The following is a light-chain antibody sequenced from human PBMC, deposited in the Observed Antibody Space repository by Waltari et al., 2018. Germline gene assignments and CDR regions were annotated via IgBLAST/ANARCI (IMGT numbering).Light chain of an antibody. CDR1: QNINSW. J-gene: IGKJ1*01. CDR2: KAS. V-gene: IGKV1-5*03. CDR3: QHYNNYSPWT. Sequence: DIQVTQSPSTLSASVGDRVTITCRTSQNINSWLAWYQQKPGKAPKLLIYKASSLESGVPSRFSGSGSGTEFTLTITSLQPDDFATYFCQHYNNYSPWTFGQGTKV.